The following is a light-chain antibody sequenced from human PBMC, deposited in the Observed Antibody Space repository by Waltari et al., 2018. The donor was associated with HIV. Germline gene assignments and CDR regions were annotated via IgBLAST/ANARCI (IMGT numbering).Light chain of an antibody. Sequence: QSALTQPPSASGSPGQSVTISCTGISSDAGDDNYVSWYQQSPGKAPKFIIYEVNKRASGVPDRFSGSKSGNTASLTVSGLQADDEADYYCSSYAGSSTWVFGGGTKLTVL. V-gene: IGLV2-8*01. J-gene: IGLJ3*02. CDR2: EVN. CDR3: SSYAGSSTWV. CDR1: SSDAGDDNY.